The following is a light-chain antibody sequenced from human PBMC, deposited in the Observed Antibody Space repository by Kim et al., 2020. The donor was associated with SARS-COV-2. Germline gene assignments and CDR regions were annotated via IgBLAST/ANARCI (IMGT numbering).Light chain of an antibody. J-gene: IGLJ3*02. Sequence: QSVLTQPASVSGSPGQSITISCTGTSGNVGGYNYVSWYQQHPGKAPKLMIYDVGTRPSGVSDRFSGSKSGNTASLTISGLQTEDEADYYCSSYTTTTTRVFGGGTQLTVL. CDR3: SSYTTTTTRV. V-gene: IGLV2-14*03. CDR2: DVG. CDR1: SGNVGGYNY.